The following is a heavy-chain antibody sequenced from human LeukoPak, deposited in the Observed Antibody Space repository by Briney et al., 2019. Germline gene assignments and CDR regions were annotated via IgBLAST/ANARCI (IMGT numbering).Heavy chain of an antibody. D-gene: IGHD6-19*01. CDR1: GYTFTGYY. CDR3: ARVAAYSSGWLNY. CDR2: INPNSGGT. V-gene: IGHV1-2*06. Sequence: ASVKVSCKASGYTFTGYYMHWVRQAPGQGLEWMGRINPNSGGTNYAQKFQVRVTMNRDTAISTAYLELSRLRSDDTAVYYCARVAAYSSGWLNYWGQGTLVTVSS. J-gene: IGHJ4*02.